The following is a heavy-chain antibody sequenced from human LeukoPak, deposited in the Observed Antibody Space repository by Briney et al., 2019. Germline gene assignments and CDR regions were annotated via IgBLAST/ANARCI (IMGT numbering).Heavy chain of an antibody. CDR3: ASRRLYSSSIYYMDV. CDR1: GFTFSSYW. CDR2: INSDGSST. Sequence: PGGSLRLSCAASGFTFSSYWMHWVRQAPGKGLVWVSRINSDGSSTSYADSVKGRFTISRDNAKNTLYLQMNSLRAEDTAVYYCASRRLYSSSIYYMDVWGKGTTVTVSS. J-gene: IGHJ6*03. V-gene: IGHV3-74*01. D-gene: IGHD6-13*01.